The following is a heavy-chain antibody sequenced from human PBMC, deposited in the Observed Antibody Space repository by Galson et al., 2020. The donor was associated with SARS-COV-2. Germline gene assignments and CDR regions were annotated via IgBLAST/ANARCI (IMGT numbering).Heavy chain of an antibody. CDR1: GITFSSYA. D-gene: IGHD1-20*01. CDR2: ISASGGST. Sequence: GGSLRLSCAASGITFSSYAMNWVRQAPGKGLEWVSAISASGGSTYYAGSVRGRFAISRDNSKNTLNLQMNSLRAEDTAVYYCAFSKITATGIKNYAYGMDVWAQGTTVTVSS. V-gene: IGHV3-23*01. CDR3: AFSKITATGIKNYAYGMDV. J-gene: IGHJ6*02.